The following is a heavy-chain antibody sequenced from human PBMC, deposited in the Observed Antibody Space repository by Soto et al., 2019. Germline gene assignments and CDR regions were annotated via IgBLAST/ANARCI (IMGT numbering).Heavy chain of an antibody. CDR2: ISGNGAET. CDR1: GFTFSSYA. D-gene: IGHD6-19*01. CDR3: GKERRCSGWFGCSY. V-gene: IGHV3-23*01. Sequence: DVQLLESGGGLVQPGGYVRLSCAASGFTFSSYAMSWVRQAPGKGLEWVSAISGNGAETSYADSVRGRFTISRDNSKDTLFLQMNSLRADDTAVYYCGKERRCSGWFGCSYWGQGILVTVSS. J-gene: IGHJ4*02.